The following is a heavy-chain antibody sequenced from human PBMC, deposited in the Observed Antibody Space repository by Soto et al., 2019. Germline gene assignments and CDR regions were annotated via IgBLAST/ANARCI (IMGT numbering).Heavy chain of an antibody. CDR1: GFTFDSYA. CDR3: ARDRHSGSDLKY. D-gene: IGHD5-12*01. Sequence: EVQLVESGGGLVKPGGSLRLSCAASGFTFDSYAMTWVRQAPGMGLEWVASITSSSSYIYYADSLKGRFTISRDNAKNSLFLQMNSLRADDTAVYYGARDRHSGSDLKYWGQGTLVTVSS. CDR2: ITSSSSYI. J-gene: IGHJ4*02. V-gene: IGHV3-21*02.